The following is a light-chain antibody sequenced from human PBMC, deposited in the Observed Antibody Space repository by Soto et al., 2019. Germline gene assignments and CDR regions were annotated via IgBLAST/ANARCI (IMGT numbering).Light chain of an antibody. J-gene: IGKJ4*01. CDR3: QQYGSTPLT. CDR2: GAS. CDR1: QSISIY. Sequence: EIVLTQSPATLSVSPGERATLSCRASQSISIYLAWYQQKPGQAPRLLIYGASSRASGIPDRFSGSGSGADFTLSITRLEPEDFALYYCQQYGSTPLTFGGGTKVDIK. V-gene: IGKV3-20*01.